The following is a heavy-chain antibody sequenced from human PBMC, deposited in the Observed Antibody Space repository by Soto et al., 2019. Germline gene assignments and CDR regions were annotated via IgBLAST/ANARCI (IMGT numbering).Heavy chain of an antibody. Sequence: GGSLRLSCAASGFTFSSYWMSWVLQAPGKGLEWVANIKQDGSEKYYVGSVKGRFTISRDNAKNSLYLQMNSLRAEDTAVYYCARVAASMYAFDIWGQGTMVTVSS. D-gene: IGHD2-2*01. CDR3: ARVAASMYAFDI. CDR2: IKQDGSEK. CDR1: GFTFSSYW. J-gene: IGHJ3*02. V-gene: IGHV3-7*01.